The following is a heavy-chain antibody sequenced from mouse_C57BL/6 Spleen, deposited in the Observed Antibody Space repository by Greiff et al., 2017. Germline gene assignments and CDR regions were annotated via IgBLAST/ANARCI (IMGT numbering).Heavy chain of an antibody. CDR1: GFTFTDYY. V-gene: IGHV7-3*01. CDR2: IRNKANGYTT. CDR3: ARYDGPWYFDV. Sequence: EVKLVESGGGLVQPGGSLSLSCAASGFTFTDYYMSWVRQPPGQALEWLGFIRNKANGYTTEYSASVKGRFTISRDNSTSILYLQMNALRAEDSATYSCARYDGPWYFDVWGTGTTVTVSS. D-gene: IGHD1-2*01. J-gene: IGHJ1*03.